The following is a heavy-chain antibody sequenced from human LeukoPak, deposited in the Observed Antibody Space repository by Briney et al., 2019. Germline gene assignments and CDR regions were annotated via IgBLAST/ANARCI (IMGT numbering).Heavy chain of an antibody. CDR1: GFTFSSSW. CDR2: IKQDGSEK. Sequence: GGSLRLSCAVSGFTFSSSWMSWVRQAPGKGLEWVANIKQDGSEKNYVDSVKGRFTISRDNAKNSLYLQMNSLRAEDTAVYYCAKGGYYPDYWGQGTLVTVSS. V-gene: IGHV3-7*04. J-gene: IGHJ4*02. D-gene: IGHD3-3*01. CDR3: AKGGYYPDY.